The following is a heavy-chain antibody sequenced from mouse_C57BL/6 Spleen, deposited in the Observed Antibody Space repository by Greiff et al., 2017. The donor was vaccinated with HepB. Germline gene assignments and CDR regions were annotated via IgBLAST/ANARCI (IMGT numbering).Heavy chain of an antibody. CDR2: INPSTGGT. CDR1: GYSFTSYY. J-gene: IGHJ1*03. Sequence: VQLQQPGPELVKPGASVKLSCKSSGYSFTSYYMHWVKQSPEQGLEWIGNINPSTGGTTYNQKFKAKATLTVDKSSSTAYMQLKSLTSEDSAVYYCARGGWDWDFDVWGTGTTVTVSS. D-gene: IGHD3-2*02. V-gene: IGHV1-42*01. CDR3: ARGGWDWDFDV.